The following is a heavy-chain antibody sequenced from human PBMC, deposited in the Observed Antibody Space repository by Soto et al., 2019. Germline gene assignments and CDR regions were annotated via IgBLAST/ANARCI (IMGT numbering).Heavy chain of an antibody. V-gene: IGHV3-73*01. Sequence: GESLKISCVASGFNISGSAVHWVRQASGKGLEWIGRIRSKPNKFATTYGASMQGRLSFSRDDSKNTAYLQMNSLKTEDTAVYYCASVRLFGVVFDYWGRGTLVTVYS. J-gene: IGHJ4*02. CDR1: GFNISGSA. CDR3: ASVRLFGVVFDY. CDR2: IRSKPNKFAT. D-gene: IGHD3-3*01.